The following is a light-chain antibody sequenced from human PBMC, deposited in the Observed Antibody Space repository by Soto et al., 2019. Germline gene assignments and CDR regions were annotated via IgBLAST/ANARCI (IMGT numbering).Light chain of an antibody. CDR2: AAS. Sequence: DIQMTQSPSTLSASVGDRVSTTCRASQSISSYLNWYQQKPGKAPKLLIYAASTLQSGVPSRFSGSGSGTDFTLTISSLQPEDFATYYCRQYYNTPRTFGQGTKVDIK. J-gene: IGKJ1*01. CDR1: QSISSY. V-gene: IGKV1-39*01. CDR3: RQYYNTPRT.